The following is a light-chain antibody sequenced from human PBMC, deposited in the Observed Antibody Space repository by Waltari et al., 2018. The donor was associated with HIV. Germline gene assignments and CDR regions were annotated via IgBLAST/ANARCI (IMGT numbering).Light chain of an antibody. CDR1: QTISSY. CDR2: AAS. J-gene: IGKJ4*01. V-gene: IGKV1-39*01. Sequence: DIQMTQSPSSLSASVGDRVTITCRASQTISSYLNWYQQKPGKAPKLLIYAASSLQSGVPSRFSGSGSGTDCTLTISSLQPEDFATYYCQQSYSPLTFGGGTKVEI. CDR3: QQSYSPLT.